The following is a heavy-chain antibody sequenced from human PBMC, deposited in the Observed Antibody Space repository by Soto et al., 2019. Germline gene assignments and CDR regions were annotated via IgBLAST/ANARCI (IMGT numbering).Heavy chain of an antibody. D-gene: IGHD3-10*01. Sequence: ASVKVSCKASGYTFTSYGISWVRQAPGQGLEWMGWISAYNGNTNYAQKFQGRVTITTDTSASTAYMELSSLRSEDTAVYYCARVVTMVRGVTRFDPWGQGTLVTVSS. V-gene: IGHV1-18*01. J-gene: IGHJ5*02. CDR2: ISAYNGNT. CDR3: ARVVTMVRGVTRFDP. CDR1: GYTFTSYG.